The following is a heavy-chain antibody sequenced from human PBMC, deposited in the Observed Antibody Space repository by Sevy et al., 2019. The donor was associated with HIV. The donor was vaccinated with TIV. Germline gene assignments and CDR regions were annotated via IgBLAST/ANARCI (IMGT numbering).Heavy chain of an antibody. CDR1: GFTFSSYA. J-gene: IGHJ4*02. D-gene: IGHD4-17*01. V-gene: IGHV3-30-3*01. Sequence: GGSLRLSCAASGFTFSSYAMHWVRQAPGKGMEWVAVISFDGSNKYYADSAKGRFTISRDNSKNTLYLQMNSLRAEDTAGYYCARGDLTTVDYWGQGTLVTVSS. CDR2: ISFDGSNK. CDR3: ARGDLTTVDY.